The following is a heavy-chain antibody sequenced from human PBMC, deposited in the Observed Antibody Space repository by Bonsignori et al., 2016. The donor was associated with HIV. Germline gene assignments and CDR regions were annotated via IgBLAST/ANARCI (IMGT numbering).Heavy chain of an antibody. CDR3: ARDLNDGWFDP. CDR2: INPNSGGT. Sequence: WVRQAPGQGLEWMGWINPNSGGTNYAQKFQGRITMTRDTSISTAYMELSRLRSDDTALYYCARDLNDGWFDPWGQGTLVTVSS. D-gene: IGHD1-1*01. J-gene: IGHJ5*02. V-gene: IGHV1-2*02.